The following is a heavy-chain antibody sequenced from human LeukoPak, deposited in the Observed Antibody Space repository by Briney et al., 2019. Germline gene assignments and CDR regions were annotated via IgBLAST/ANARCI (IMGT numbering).Heavy chain of an antibody. CDR3: AREYRITIFGVVDSPIYYFDY. Sequence: PSETLSLTCTVSGGSISSYYWSWVRQPPGKGLEWIGFVYYTGSTNYSPSLKSRVTISVDTSKNQFSLKLRSVTAADTAVYYCAREYRITIFGVVDSPIYYFDYWGQGTLVTVSS. CDR1: GGSISSYY. J-gene: IGHJ4*02. V-gene: IGHV4-59*01. CDR2: VYYTGST. D-gene: IGHD3-3*01.